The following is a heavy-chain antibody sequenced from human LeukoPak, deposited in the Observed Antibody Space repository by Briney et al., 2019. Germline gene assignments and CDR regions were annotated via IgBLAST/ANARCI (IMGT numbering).Heavy chain of an antibody. V-gene: IGHV1-46*03. CDR2: VNPSGGST. CDR3: ARSPHHMMDEGGRYFQH. CDR1: GYTFTSYY. D-gene: IGHD3-16*01. J-gene: IGHJ1*01. Sequence: ASVKVSCKASGYTFTSYYMHWVRQASGQGLEWMGIVNPSGGSTNYAQKFQGRVTMTSDTSTSTVYMELSSLRSEDTAVYYCARSPHHMMDEGGRYFQHWGQGTLVTVSS.